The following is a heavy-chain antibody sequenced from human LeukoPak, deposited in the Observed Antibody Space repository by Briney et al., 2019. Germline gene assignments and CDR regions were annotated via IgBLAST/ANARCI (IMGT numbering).Heavy chain of an antibody. CDR2: INQDGSEK. V-gene: IGHV3-7*05. J-gene: IGHJ4*02. Sequence: PGGSLRLSCAASGATFSGYWMSWVRQAPGKGLEWVANINQDGSEKYYVESVKRRLPISRDNAKNSLSLQMNSLRAEDTAVYYCAREKRWLRPIVYWGEGTLVSVSS. CDR3: AREKRWLRPIVY. CDR1: GATFSGYW. D-gene: IGHD5-24*01.